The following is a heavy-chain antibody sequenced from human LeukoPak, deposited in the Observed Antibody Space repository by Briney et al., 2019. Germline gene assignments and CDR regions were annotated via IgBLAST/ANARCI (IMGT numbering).Heavy chain of an antibody. CDR1: GGTFSSYA. V-gene: IGHV1-69*05. J-gene: IGHJ5*02. Sequence: ASVKVSCKASGGTFSSYAISWVRQAPGQGLEWMGGIIPIFGTANYAQKFQGRVTITTDESTSTAYMELSSLRSEDTAVYYCARGSRRYSTDNNWIDPWGQGTLVTVSS. CDR2: IIPIFGTA. CDR3: ARGSRRYSTDNNWIDP. D-gene: IGHD6-13*01.